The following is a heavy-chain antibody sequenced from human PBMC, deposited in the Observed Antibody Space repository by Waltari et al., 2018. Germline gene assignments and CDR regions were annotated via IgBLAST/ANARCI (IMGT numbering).Heavy chain of an antibody. CDR1: GGTFSSXA. V-gene: IGHV1-69*04. CDR3: ARGYGXXPXXGAFDI. CDR2: LSPVLRXA. J-gene: IGHJ3*02. Sequence: QVQLVXSGXEVKKXGSSVKVSXKXXGGTFSSXAXSWVRQAXGQGLEWMGGLSPVLRXAXSAQKCRXRVTITXDESTSTAXMXLSSLXSEDTAVYXXARGYGXXPXXGAFDIWGQGTMXXXSS. D-gene: IGHD4-17*01.